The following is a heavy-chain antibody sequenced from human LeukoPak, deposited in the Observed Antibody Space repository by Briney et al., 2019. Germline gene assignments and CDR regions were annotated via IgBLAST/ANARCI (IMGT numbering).Heavy chain of an antibody. CDR3: AKVDAMGETDYYFDY. J-gene: IGHJ4*02. CDR2: ISHDGSNK. D-gene: IGHD1-14*01. CDR1: GFTFSSYG. Sequence: PGGSLRLSCAASGFTFSSYGTHWVRQAPGKGLEWVAVISHDGSNKYYADSVKGRFTISRDNSKNTLYPQMNSLRAEDTAVYYCAKVDAMGETDYYFDYWGQGTLVTVSS. V-gene: IGHV3-30*18.